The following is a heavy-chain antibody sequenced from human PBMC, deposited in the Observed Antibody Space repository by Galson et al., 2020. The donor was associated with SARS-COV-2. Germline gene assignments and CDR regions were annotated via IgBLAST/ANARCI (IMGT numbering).Heavy chain of an antibody. D-gene: IGHD5-12*01. CDR2: ISSGDGRT. V-gene: IGHV1-18*01. J-gene: IGHJ6*02. Sequence: ASVKVSCKASGYTFTNYGISWVRQAPGQGLEWMGWISSGDGRTHYAQKFQGRVTMTRDTSTNTAYMELSRLRSEDTAVYYCAAGGDSDDDSVNYYYYGLDVWGQGTTVTVSS. CDR3: AAGGDSDDDSVNYYYYGLDV. CDR1: GYTFTNYG.